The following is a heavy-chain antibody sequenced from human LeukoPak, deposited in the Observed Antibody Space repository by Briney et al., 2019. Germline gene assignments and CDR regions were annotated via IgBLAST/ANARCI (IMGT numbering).Heavy chain of an antibody. CDR1: GFIFSTYG. CDR3: ATDSLADIDY. D-gene: IGHD3-16*01. CDR2: IRHDGSIK. Sequence: GGSLRLSCAASGFIFSTYGMYWVRQAPGKGLEWVAFIRHDGSIKNYADSVKGRSTISRDNSKNTLYLQMNSPRAEDTAVYYCATDSLADIDYWGQGTLVTVSS. V-gene: IGHV3-30*02. J-gene: IGHJ4*02.